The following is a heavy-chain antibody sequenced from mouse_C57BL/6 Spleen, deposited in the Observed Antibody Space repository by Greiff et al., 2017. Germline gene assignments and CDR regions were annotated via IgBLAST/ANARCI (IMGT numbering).Heavy chain of an antibody. CDR3: AIECEGYAMDY. Sequence: VQLKESVAELVRPGASVKLSCTASGFNIQNTYMHWVKQRPEQGLEWIGRIDPANGNTKYAPKFQGKATITADTSSNTAYLQLSSLTSEDTAIYYCAIECEGYAMDYWGQGTSVTVSS. CDR2: IDPANGNT. J-gene: IGHJ4*01. CDR1: GFNIQNTY. V-gene: IGHV14-3*01. D-gene: IGHD6-1*01.